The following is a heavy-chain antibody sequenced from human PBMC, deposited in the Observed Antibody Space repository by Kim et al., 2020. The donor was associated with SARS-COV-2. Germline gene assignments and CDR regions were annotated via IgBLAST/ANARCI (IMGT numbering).Heavy chain of an antibody. J-gene: IGHJ4*02. CDR3: ARVLPAYYDSSGYYYFDY. Sequence: GRVTMTRDTSASTAYMELSSLRSEDTAVYYCARVLPAYYDSSGYYYFDYWGQGTLVTVSS. D-gene: IGHD3-22*01. V-gene: IGHV1-3*01.